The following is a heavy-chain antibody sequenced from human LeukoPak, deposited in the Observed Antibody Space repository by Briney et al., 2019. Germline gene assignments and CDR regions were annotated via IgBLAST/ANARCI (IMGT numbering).Heavy chain of an antibody. D-gene: IGHD3-22*01. CDR3: ARDSAYYDSSGYYD. Sequence: EASVKVSRKASGYTFTSYDINWVRQATGQGLEWMGWMNPNSGNTGYAQKFQGRVTMTTDTSTSTAYMELRSLRSDDTAVYYCARDSAYYDSSGYYDWGQGTLVTVSS. J-gene: IGHJ4*02. CDR1: GYTFTSYD. CDR2: MNPNSGNT. V-gene: IGHV1-8*02.